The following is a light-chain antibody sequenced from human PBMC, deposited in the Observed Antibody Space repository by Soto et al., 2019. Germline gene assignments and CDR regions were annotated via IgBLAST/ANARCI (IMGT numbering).Light chain of an antibody. Sequence: DIVLTQSPGTLSLSPGERATLSCRASQSLTRNYLAWYQQKPGPAPRLLFFGASTSATGIPDRFSGSGSGTDLVLTLSSLEPEDYAVYYYQQYGNAITYTFGQGTKLEIK. V-gene: IGKV3-20*01. J-gene: IGKJ2*01. CDR2: GAS. CDR3: QQYGNAITYT. CDR1: QSLTRNY.